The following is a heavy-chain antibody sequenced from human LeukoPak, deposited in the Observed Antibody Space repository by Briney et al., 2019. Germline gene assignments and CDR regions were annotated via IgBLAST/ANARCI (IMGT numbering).Heavy chain of an antibody. V-gene: IGHV4-4*02. CDR1: GGSISGTNS. CDR3: SRESGPFSPFGF. D-gene: IGHD1-26*01. Sequence: SGTLSLTCGVSGGSISGTNSWSWFRQPPGRGLEWIGEISLRGLTNYNPSLRSRLTMSLDESKTQVSLNLTSVTAADTAVYYCSRESGPFSPFGFWGEGTLVSVHS. CDR2: ISLRGLT. J-gene: IGHJ4*02.